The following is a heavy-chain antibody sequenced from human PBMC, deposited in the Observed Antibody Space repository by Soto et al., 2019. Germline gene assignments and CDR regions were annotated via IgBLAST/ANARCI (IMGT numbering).Heavy chain of an antibody. Sequence: ASETLSLTCTVSGGSISSGGYYWSWIRQHPGKGLEWIGYIYYSGSTYYNPSLKSRVTISVDTSKNQFSLKLSSVTAADTAVYYCARVGEGLRNTYYYDSSGYYQYYFDYWGQGTLVTVSS. CDR2: IYYSGST. D-gene: IGHD3-22*01. CDR3: ARVGEGLRNTYYYDSSGYYQYYFDY. V-gene: IGHV4-31*03. J-gene: IGHJ4*02. CDR1: GGSISSGGYY.